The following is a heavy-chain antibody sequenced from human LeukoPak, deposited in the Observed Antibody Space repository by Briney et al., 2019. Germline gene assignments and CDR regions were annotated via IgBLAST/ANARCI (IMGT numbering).Heavy chain of an antibody. J-gene: IGHJ5*02. CDR1: GYSFTTYW. Sequence: GESLKISCKGSGYSFTTYWIGWVRQMPGKGLEWMGIIYPGDSDTRYSPSFQGQVTFSPDKSISTAYLQWSSLKASDTAMYYCARTPRYMGWFDPWGQGTLVTVSS. CDR3: ARTPRYMGWFDP. CDR2: IYPGDSDT. D-gene: IGHD1-1*01. V-gene: IGHV5-51*01.